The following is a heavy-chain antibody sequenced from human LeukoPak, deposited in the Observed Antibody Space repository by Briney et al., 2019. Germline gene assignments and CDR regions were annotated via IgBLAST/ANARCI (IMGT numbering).Heavy chain of an antibody. V-gene: IGHV1-18*01. Sequence: GASVKVSCKASGYTFTSYGISWVRQAPGQGLEWMGWISAYNGNTNYAQKLQGRVTMTTDTSTSTAYMELRSLRSDDTAVYYCARDPALIVGAPYDAFDIWGQGTMVTVSS. J-gene: IGHJ3*02. CDR3: ARDPALIVGAPYDAFDI. CDR2: ISAYNGNT. D-gene: IGHD1-26*01. CDR1: GYTFTSYG.